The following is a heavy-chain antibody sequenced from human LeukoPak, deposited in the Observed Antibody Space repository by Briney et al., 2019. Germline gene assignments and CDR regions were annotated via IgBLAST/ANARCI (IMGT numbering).Heavy chain of an antibody. CDR3: ARLTDS. V-gene: IGHV4-39*01. CDR2: IFHSGTT. Sequence: SETLSLTCTVTGGSIIDNSFYWGWIRQPPGKGLEWIGRIFHSGTTNYNPSLERRVAIAVDTSKNQFSLRLTSVTAADTALYYCARLTDSWGQGTLVTVSS. J-gene: IGHJ4*02. CDR1: GGSIIDNSFY.